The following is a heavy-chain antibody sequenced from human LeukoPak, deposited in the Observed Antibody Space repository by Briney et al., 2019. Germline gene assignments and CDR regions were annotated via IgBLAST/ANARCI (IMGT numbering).Heavy chain of an antibody. D-gene: IGHD4-17*01. J-gene: IGHJ5*02. Sequence: ASVKVSCKASEGTFSDSAISWVRQAPGQGLEWMGIINPSGGSTSYAQKFQGRVTMTRNMSTSTVYMELSSLRSDDTAVYYCARVGEPTVTTNNWFDPWGQGTLVTVSS. V-gene: IGHV1-46*01. CDR3: ARVGEPTVTTNNWFDP. CDR1: EGTFSDSA. CDR2: INPSGGST.